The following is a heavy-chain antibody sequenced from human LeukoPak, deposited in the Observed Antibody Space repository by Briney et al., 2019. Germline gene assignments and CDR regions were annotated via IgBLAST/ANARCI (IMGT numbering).Heavy chain of an antibody. Sequence: GSLRLSCAASGFTFSSYGMHWVRQAPGKGLEWVAVIWYDGSNKYYADSVKGRFTISRDNSKNTLYLQMNSLRAEDTAVYYCARESGSLNFDYWGQGTLVTVSS. V-gene: IGHV3-33*01. CDR1: GFTFSSYG. J-gene: IGHJ4*02. D-gene: IGHD1-26*01. CDR3: ARESGSLNFDY. CDR2: IWYDGSNK.